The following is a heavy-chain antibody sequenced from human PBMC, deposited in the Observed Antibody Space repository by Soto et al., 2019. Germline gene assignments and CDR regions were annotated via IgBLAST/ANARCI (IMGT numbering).Heavy chain of an antibody. CDR3: ARHVPAAGYYYGMDV. J-gene: IGHJ6*02. CDR1: GGTFSSYA. V-gene: IGHV1-69*12. Sequence: QVPLVQSGAEVKKPGSSVKVSCKASGGTFSSYAISWVRQAPGQGLEWMGGIIPIFGTANYAQKFQGRVTITADESTSTAYMERSSLRSEDTAVYYCARHVPAAGYYYGMDVWGQGTTVTVSS. CDR2: IIPIFGTA. D-gene: IGHD2-2*01.